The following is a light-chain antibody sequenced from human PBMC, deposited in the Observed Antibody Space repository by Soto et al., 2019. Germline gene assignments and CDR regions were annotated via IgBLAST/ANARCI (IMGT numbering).Light chain of an antibody. CDR1: QSVNSNY. Sequence: EIVLTQSPGTLSLSPGERATLSCRASQSVNSNYLAWYQQQPGQVPRPLIYGASIRAAGVPDRLSGSGSGTDFTITISRREPEDYAVYYCQQYGTSPHTFGQGTKLEIK. CDR3: QQYGTSPHT. CDR2: GAS. V-gene: IGKV3-20*01. J-gene: IGKJ2*01.